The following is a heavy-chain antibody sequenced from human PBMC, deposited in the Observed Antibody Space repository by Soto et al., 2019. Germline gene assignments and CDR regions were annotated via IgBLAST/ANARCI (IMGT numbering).Heavy chain of an antibody. Sequence: QVQLVQSGAEVKKPGSSVKVSCKASGGTFSSYTISWVRQAPGQGLEWMGRIIPILGIANYAQKFQGRVTITADKSTSTAYMELSRLRSEDTAVYYCARKPYGDYEFDYWGQGTLVTVSS. CDR2: IIPILGIA. V-gene: IGHV1-69*02. D-gene: IGHD4-17*01. J-gene: IGHJ4*02. CDR1: GGTFSSYT. CDR3: ARKPYGDYEFDY.